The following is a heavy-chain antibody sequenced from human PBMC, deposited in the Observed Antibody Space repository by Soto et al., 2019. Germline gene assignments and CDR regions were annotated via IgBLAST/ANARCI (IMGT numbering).Heavy chain of an antibody. J-gene: IGHJ4*02. CDR1: GGTFSSYA. D-gene: IGHD1-7*01. CDR2: VIPIFGTA. V-gene: IGHV1-69*01. Sequence: QVQLVQSGAEVKKPGSSVKVSCTASGGTFSSYAISWVRQAPGQGLEWMGGVIPIFGTANYAQKFQGRVTITADESTSTAYMERSSLRSEDTAVYYCAREDPLAYPGTTLFDYWGQGTLVTVSS. CDR3: AREDPLAYPGTTLFDY.